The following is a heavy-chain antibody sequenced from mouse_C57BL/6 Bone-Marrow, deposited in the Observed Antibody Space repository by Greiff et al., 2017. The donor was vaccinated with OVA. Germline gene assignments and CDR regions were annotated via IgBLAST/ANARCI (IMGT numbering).Heavy chain of an antibody. V-gene: IGHV1-4*01. CDR2: INPSSGYT. J-gene: IGHJ1*03. Sequence: VKLVESGAELARPGASVKMSCKASGYTFTSYTMHWVKQRPGQGLEWIGYINPSSGYTKYNQKFKDKATLTADKSSSTAYMQLSSLTSEDSAVYYCARRDYGSSYWYFDVWGTGTTVTVSS. CDR3: ARRDYGSSYWYFDV. CDR1: GYTFTSYT. D-gene: IGHD1-1*01.